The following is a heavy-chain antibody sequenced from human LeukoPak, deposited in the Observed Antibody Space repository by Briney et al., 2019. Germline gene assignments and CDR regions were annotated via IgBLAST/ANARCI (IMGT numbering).Heavy chain of an antibody. Sequence: ASVKLSCKASVYTFTGYYMHWVRQTPGQGLERRGWINTNSGGTNYTPNLQGRVTKTSETSTTTAYMELRGLRSDDTAVYYCARDPSQYSSGWYLGYWGQGTLVTVSS. J-gene: IGHJ4*02. CDR2: INTNSGGT. D-gene: IGHD6-19*01. CDR3: ARDPSQYSSGWYLGY. V-gene: IGHV1-2*02. CDR1: VYTFTGYY.